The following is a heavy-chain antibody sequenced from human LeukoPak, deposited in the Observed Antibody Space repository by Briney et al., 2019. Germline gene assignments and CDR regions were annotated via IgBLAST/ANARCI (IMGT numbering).Heavy chain of an antibody. CDR3: AKDKEQLVNFDY. V-gene: IGHV3-23*01. J-gene: IGHJ4*02. Sequence: GGSLRLSCAASGFTFSSYAMSWVRQAPGEGLEWVSAISGSGGSTYYADSVKGRFTISRDNSKNTLYLQMNSLRAEDTAVYYCAKDKEQLVNFDYWGQGTLVTVSS. CDR1: GFTFSSYA. D-gene: IGHD6-13*01. CDR2: ISGSGGST.